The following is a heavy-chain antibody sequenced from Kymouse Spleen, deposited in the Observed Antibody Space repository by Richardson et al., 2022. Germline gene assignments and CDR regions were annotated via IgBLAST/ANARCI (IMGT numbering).Heavy chain of an antibody. CDR3: AKDLTGTKAYGMDV. CDR1: GFTFSSYG. J-gene: IGHJ6*02. V-gene: IGHV3-30*18. Sequence: QVQLVESGGGVVQPGRSLRLSCAASGFTFSSYGMHWVRQAPGKGLEWVAVISYDGSNKYYADSVKGRFTISRDNSKNTLYLQMNSLRAEDTAVYYCAKDLTGTKAYGMDVWGQGTTVTVSS. CDR2: ISYDGSNK. D-gene: IGHD1-7*01.